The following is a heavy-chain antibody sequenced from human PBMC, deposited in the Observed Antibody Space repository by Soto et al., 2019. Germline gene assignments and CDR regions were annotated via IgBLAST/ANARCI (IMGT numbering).Heavy chain of an antibody. D-gene: IGHD6-19*01. CDR2: ISWDGGST. CDR3: AKDTGSGGPNFDY. CDR1: GFTFDDYT. J-gene: IGHJ4*02. Sequence: GGSLRLSCAASGFTFDDYTMHWVRQAPGKGLEWVSLISWDGGSTYYADSVKGRFTISRDNSKNSLYLQMNSLRTEDTALYYCAKDTGSGGPNFDYWGQGTLVTVSS. V-gene: IGHV3-43*01.